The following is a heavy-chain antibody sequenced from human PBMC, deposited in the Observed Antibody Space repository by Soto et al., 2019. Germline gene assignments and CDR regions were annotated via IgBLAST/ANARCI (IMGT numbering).Heavy chain of an antibody. D-gene: IGHD3-22*01. J-gene: IGHJ4*02. Sequence: QVQLVQSGAEVKQPGSSVKVSCKASGGTFSSYAISWVRQAPGQGLEWMGGIIPIFGTANYAQKFQGRVTITADESTSTAYMELSSLRSEDKAVAYCAREGASGSHIGYWGQGTLVTVSS. CDR2: IIPIFGTA. V-gene: IGHV1-69*01. CDR3: AREGASGSHIGY. CDR1: GGTFSSYA.